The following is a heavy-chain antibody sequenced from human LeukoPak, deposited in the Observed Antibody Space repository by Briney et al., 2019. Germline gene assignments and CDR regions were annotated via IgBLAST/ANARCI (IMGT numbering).Heavy chain of an antibody. CDR1: GGSISSSSYY. CDR2: IYYSGST. V-gene: IGHV4-39*01. Sequence: SETLSLTCTVSGGSISSSSYYWGWIRQPPGTGLEWIGSIYYSGSTYYNPSLKSRVTISVDTSKNQFSLKLSSVTAADTAVYYCARHFFENGYYYYGMDVWGQGTTVTVSS. CDR3: ARHFFENGYYYYGMDV. D-gene: IGHD3-3*01. J-gene: IGHJ6*02.